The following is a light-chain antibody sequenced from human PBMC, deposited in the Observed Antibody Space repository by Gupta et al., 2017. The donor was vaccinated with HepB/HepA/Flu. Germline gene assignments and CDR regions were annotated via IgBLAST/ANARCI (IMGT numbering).Light chain of an antibody. CDR3: SSYLGSNNWV. CDR2: EVN. J-gene: IGLJ3*02. V-gene: IGLV2-8*01. CDR1: SSDVGYYLY. Sequence: QSALTQPPSASGSPGQSVTISCTGTSSDVGYYLYVSWYQQHPGKAPKVIIYEVNKRPSGVPDRFSGSTSGNTASLTVSGLQADYEAYYYCSSYLGSNNWVFGGGTKLTVL.